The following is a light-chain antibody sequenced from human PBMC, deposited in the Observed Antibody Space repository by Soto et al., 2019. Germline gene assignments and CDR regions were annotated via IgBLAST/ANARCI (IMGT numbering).Light chain of an antibody. CDR2: DAS. CDR1: QSVSSSY. Sequence: EILLTQSPGTLSLSRGERATLSCRASQSVSSSYLAWYQQKPGQAPRLLIYDASSRATGIPDRFSGSGSGTDFTLTISRLEPEDFAVYYCQQYGNSPRTFGQGTKVDIK. V-gene: IGKV3-20*01. CDR3: QQYGNSPRT. J-gene: IGKJ1*01.